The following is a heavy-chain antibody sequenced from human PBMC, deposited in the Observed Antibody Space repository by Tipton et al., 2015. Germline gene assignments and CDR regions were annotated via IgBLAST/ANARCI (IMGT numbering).Heavy chain of an antibody. CDR2: IYYSGST. V-gene: IGHV4-31*03. CDR3: ARHLYYYYYGMDV. Sequence: TLSLTCTVSGGSISSGGYYWSWIRQHPGKGLEWIGYIYYSGSTYYNPSLESRVTISVDTSKNQFSLKLSSVTAADTAVYYCARHLYYYYYGMDVWGQGTTVTVSS. CDR1: GGSISSGGYY. J-gene: IGHJ6*02.